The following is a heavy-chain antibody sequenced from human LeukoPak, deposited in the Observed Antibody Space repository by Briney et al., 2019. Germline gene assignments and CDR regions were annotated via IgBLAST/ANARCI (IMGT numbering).Heavy chain of an antibody. J-gene: IGHJ4*02. D-gene: IGHD3-10*01. CDR2: INNDGTTT. V-gene: IGHV3-74*01. Sequence: GGSLRLSCAASGVTFSSYWIYWVRQAPGKGLVWVSRINNDGTTTNFAGSVKGRFTISRDNAKNTVYLQMNSLRAEDTAVYYCTRDITLTRGGRSDYWGQGTLVTVSS. CDR3: TRDITLTRGGRSDY. CDR1: GVTFSSYW.